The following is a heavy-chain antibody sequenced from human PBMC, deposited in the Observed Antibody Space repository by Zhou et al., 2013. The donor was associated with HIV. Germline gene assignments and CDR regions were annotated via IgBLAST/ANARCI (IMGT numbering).Heavy chain of an antibody. V-gene: IGHV4-38-2*02. CDR1: GGSISSHY. CDR2: IYHSGST. J-gene: IGHJ4*02. CDR3: AREGYYYDSSGHDY. D-gene: IGHD3-22*01. Sequence: QVQLQESGPGLVKPSETLSLTCIVSGGSISSHYWSWIRQPPGKGLEWIGSIYHSGSTYYNPSLKSRVTISVDTSKNQFSLKLSSVTAADTAVYYCAREGYYYDSSGHDYWGQGTLVTVSS.